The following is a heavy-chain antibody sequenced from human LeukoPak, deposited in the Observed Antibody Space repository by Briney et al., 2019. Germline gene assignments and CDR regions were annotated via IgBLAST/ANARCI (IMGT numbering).Heavy chain of an antibody. J-gene: IGHJ5*02. Sequence: SVKVSCKASGGPFGRSTVSWVRQAPGQGLEWMGGIIPKFGSTNYAQKFQDRVTFTADESTNTAYMEVSSLTSDDTAFYYCVSHPSSSWFAIYFRSWGQGTLVTVSS. V-gene: IGHV1-69*01. CDR3: VSHPSSSWFAIYFRS. CDR1: GGPFGRST. CDR2: IIPKFGST. D-gene: IGHD6-13*01.